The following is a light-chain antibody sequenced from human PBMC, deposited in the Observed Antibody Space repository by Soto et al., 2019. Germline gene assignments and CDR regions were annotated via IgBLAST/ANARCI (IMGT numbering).Light chain of an antibody. J-gene: IGKJ1*01. Sequence: EIVLTQSPGTLSFSPGERATISCRASQSVSSNYLAWYQQKPGQAPRPLIYGASSRATGIPDRFSGSGAGTAFTLTISSLESEDFSVYYCQQYGSSPWTFGQGTKVELK. CDR2: GAS. CDR1: QSVSSNY. V-gene: IGKV3-20*01. CDR3: QQYGSSPWT.